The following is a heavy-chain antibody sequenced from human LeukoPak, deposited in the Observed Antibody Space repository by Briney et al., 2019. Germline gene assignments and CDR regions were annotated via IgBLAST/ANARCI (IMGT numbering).Heavy chain of an antibody. CDR1: GFTFSNAW. D-gene: IGHD4-17*01. CDR3: TTAGIVDFGQIDY. Sequence: GGSLRLSCAASGFTFSNAWMSWVRQAPGKGLEWVGRIKSKTDGGTTDYAAPVKGRFTISRDDSKNTLYLQMNSLKTEDTAVYYCTTAGIVDFGQIDYWGQGTLVTVSS. V-gene: IGHV3-15*01. J-gene: IGHJ4*02. CDR2: IKSKTDGGTT.